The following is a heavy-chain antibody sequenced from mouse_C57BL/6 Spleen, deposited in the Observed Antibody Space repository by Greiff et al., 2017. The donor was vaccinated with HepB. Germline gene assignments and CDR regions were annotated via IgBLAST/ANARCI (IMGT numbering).Heavy chain of an antibody. CDR1: GYTFTSYW. V-gene: IGHV1-64*01. Sequence: QVQLQQPGAELVKPGASVKLSCKASGYTFTSYWMHWVKQRPGQGLEWIGMIHPNSGSTNYNEKFKSKATLTVDKSSSTAYMQLSSLTSEDSAVYYCARKDYDYWFAYWGQGTLVTVSA. D-gene: IGHD2-4*01. CDR2: IHPNSGST. J-gene: IGHJ3*01. CDR3: ARKDYDYWFAY.